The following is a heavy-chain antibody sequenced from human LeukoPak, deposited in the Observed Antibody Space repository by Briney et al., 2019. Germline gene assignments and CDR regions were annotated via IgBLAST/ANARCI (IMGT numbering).Heavy chain of an antibody. CDR1: GGSICSDE. CDR3: ARGALPAALTVFHH. D-gene: IGHD2-2*01. Sequence: PSETLSLTSTLTGGSICSDEGSSSAQPPGKGLEWIGYIYYSGSTNYNPSLKSRVTISVDTSKNQFSLTLSSVTAADTAVYYCARGALPAALTVFHHWGQGTLVTVSS. J-gene: IGHJ1*01. V-gene: IGHV4-59*01. CDR2: IYYSGST.